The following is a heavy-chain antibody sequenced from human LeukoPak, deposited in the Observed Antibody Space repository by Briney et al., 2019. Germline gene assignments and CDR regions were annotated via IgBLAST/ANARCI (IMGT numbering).Heavy chain of an antibody. D-gene: IGHD6-13*01. Sequence: GGSLRLSCTASGFTFGDYAMSWFRQAPGKGLEWVGFIRSKAYGGTTEYAASVKGRFTISRDDSKSIAYLQMNSLKTEDTAVYYCTRDRYSSSWYEDYWGQGTLVTVSS. J-gene: IGHJ4*02. V-gene: IGHV3-49*03. CDR1: GFTFGDYA. CDR3: TRDRYSSSWYEDY. CDR2: IRSKAYGGTT.